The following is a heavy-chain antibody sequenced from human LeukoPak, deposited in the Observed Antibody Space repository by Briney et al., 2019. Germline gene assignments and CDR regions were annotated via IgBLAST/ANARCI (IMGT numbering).Heavy chain of an antibody. CDR2: IYSGGST. CDR1: GFTVSSNY. Sequence: GGSLRLSCAASGFTVSSNYMSWVRQAPGKGLEWVSVIYSGGSTYYADSVKGRFTISRDNAKNTLYLQMNSLRAEDTAVYYYARDGGLAVVDYWGQGPLVAVSS. V-gene: IGHV3-66*01. J-gene: IGHJ4*02. CDR3: ARDGGLAVVDY. D-gene: IGHD6-19*01.